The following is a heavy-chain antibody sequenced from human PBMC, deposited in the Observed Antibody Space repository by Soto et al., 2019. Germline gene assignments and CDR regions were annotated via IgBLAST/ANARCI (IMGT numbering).Heavy chain of an antibody. CDR2: IRSKAYGGTT. D-gene: IGHD3-22*01. CDR1: GFTFGDYA. CDR3: TTTMIVVVITTTPDY. V-gene: IGHV3-49*04. J-gene: IGHJ4*02. Sequence: GGSLRLSCTASGFTFGDYAMSWVRQAPGKGLEWVGFIRSKAYGGTTEYAASVKGRFTISRDDSKSIAYLQMNSLKTEDTAVYYCTTTMIVVVITTTPDYWGQGTLVTVSS.